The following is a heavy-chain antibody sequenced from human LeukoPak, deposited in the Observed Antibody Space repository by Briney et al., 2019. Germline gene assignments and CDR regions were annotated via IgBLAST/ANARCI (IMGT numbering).Heavy chain of an antibody. D-gene: IGHD5-12*01. CDR2: ISGSGGST. Sequence: GGSLRLSCAASGFTFSSYAMSWVRQAPGKGLEWVSAISGSGGSTYYADSVKGRFTISRDNSKNTLYLQMNSLRAEDTAVYYCATNGYGGYERGYRGGAFDIWGQGTTVTVSS. J-gene: IGHJ3*02. CDR1: GFTFSSYA. CDR3: ATNGYGGYERGYRGGAFDI. V-gene: IGHV3-23*01.